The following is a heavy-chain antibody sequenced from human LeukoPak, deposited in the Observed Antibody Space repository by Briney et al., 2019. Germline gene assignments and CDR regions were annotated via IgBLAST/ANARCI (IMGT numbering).Heavy chain of an antibody. Sequence: GGSLRLSCAASGFKFSSYSMKWVRQAPGKGLEWVSVIYSGGSTYYADSVKGRFTISRDNSKNTLYLQMNSLRAEDTAVYYCARGVTMIGRLRFDPWGQGTLVTVSS. J-gene: IGHJ5*02. CDR2: IYSGGST. CDR3: ARGVTMIGRLRFDP. V-gene: IGHV3-66*01. CDR1: GFKFSSYS. D-gene: IGHD3-22*01.